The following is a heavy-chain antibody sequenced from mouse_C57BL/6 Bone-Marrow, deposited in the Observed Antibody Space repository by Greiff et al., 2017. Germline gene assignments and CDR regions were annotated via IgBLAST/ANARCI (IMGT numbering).Heavy chain of an antibody. CDR3: ARPITTVVVPECFEV. Sequence: QVLLQQSGAELTRPGASVNLSCQASGYTFTSYGICWVKQRTGQGLGWIVEIYPRSGNPYYNEKFTVTATLTADKSSSTAYMELRSLTSEDSAVYFSARPITTVVVPECFEVWGTGTTVT. D-gene: IGHD1-1*01. CDR2: IYPRSGNP. J-gene: IGHJ1*03. V-gene: IGHV1-81*01. CDR1: GYTFTSYG.